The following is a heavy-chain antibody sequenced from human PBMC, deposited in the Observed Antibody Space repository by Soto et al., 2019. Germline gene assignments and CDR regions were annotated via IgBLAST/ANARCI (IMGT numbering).Heavy chain of an antibody. J-gene: IGHJ4*02. D-gene: IGHD3-16*02. CDR2: ISYDGSSQ. CDR3: AKSRVFIGAIVTLLDS. V-gene: IGHV3-30-3*01. Sequence: PGGSLRLSCEASGFIFSHFAIHWVRQAPGKGLEWVAVISYDGSSQYYADSVKGRFTISRGNSENTLYLQMNGLRADDTALYFCAKSRVFIGAIVTLLDSWGQGTQVTVSS. CDR1: GFIFSHFA.